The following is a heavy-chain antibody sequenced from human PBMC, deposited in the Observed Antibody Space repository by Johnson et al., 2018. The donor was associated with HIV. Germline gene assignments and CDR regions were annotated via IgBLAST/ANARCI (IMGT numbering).Heavy chain of an antibody. J-gene: IGHJ3*02. CDR3: ARDSGSYQGAFDI. D-gene: IGHD1-26*01. CDR2: IKQDGREQ. V-gene: IGHV3-7*01. Sequence: VQLVESGGGVVQPGRSLRLSCAASGFTFSSYPLHWVRQAPGKGLEWVANIKQDGREQYDVDSVQGRFTISRDNAKNSLYLQRNSLRAEDTAVYYCARDSGSYQGAFDIGGQGTMVTVSS. CDR1: GFTFSSYP.